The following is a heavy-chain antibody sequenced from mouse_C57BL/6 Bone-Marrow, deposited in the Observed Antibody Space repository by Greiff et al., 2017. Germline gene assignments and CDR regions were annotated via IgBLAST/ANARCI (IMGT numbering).Heavy chain of an antibody. J-gene: IGHJ4*01. CDR3: AREGIYDYDEDYAMDY. V-gene: IGHV1-26*01. CDR1: GYTFTDYY. CDR2: INPNNGGT. Sequence: EVMLQQSGPELVKPGASVKISCKASGYTFTDYYMNWVKQSHGKSLEWIGDINPNNGGTSYNQKFKGKATLTVDKSSSTAYMELRSLTSEDSAVYYCAREGIYDYDEDYAMDYWGQGTSVTVSS. D-gene: IGHD2-4*01.